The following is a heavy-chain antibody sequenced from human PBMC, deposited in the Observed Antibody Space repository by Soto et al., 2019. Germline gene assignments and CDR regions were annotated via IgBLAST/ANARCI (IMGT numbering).Heavy chain of an antibody. V-gene: IGHV3-33*01. J-gene: IGHJ4*02. CDR1: GYTLSGYG. D-gene: IGHD5-12*01. CDR3: ARASDGYHYGLEF. CDR2: IWSDGTNK. Sequence: QVQLVESGGGVVQPGVSLRLSCRASGYTLSGYGMHWVRQAPGKGLEWVAVIWSDGTNKHYVGSVKGRFTISRDISKNTLSLQMDSLRAEDTAVYYCARASDGYHYGLEFWGQGTLVTVSS.